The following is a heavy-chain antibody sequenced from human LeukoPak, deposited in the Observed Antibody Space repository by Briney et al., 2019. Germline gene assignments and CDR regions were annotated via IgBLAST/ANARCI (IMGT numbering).Heavy chain of an antibody. CDR3: ARDSPRFLEWLSYYYYMDV. V-gene: IGHV3-21*01. CDR1: GFTFSSYS. J-gene: IGHJ6*03. Sequence: GGSLRLSCAASGFTFSSYSMNWVRQAPGKGLEWVSSISSSSSYIYYADSVKGRFTISRDNAKNSLYLQMNSLRAEDTAVYYCARDSPRFLEWLSYYYYMDVWGKGTTVTVSS. CDR2: ISSSSSYI. D-gene: IGHD3-3*01.